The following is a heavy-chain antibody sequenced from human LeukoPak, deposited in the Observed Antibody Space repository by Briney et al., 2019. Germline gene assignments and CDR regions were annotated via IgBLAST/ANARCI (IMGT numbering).Heavy chain of an antibody. CDR1: GYTLTGYY. Sequence: ASVKVSCKASGYTLTGYYIHWVRQAPGQGLEWMGRINPNSGDTHSAQKFQGRVTMTRDTSISTAYMELSRLRSDDTAVYYCAREYCSGGSCPPSYWGQGTLVTVSS. V-gene: IGHV1-2*06. J-gene: IGHJ4*02. D-gene: IGHD2-15*01. CDR2: INPNSGDT. CDR3: AREYCSGGSCPPSY.